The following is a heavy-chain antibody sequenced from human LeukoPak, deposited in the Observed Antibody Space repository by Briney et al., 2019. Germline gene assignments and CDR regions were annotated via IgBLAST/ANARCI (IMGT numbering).Heavy chain of an antibody. V-gene: IGHV4-39*01. D-gene: IGHD5-18*01. J-gene: IGHJ4*02. CDR1: GGSISSSSYY. CDR3: AGQSTAMGTFDY. Sequence: SETLSLTCTVSGGSISSSSYYWGWIRQPPGKGLEWIGSIYYSGNTYYNPSLKSRGTISVDTSKNQFSLKLSSVTAADTAVYYCAGQSTAMGTFDYWGQGTLVPVSS. CDR2: IYYSGNT.